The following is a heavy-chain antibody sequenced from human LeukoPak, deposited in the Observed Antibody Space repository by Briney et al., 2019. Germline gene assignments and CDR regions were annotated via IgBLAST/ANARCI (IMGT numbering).Heavy chain of an antibody. CDR2: IYTSGTT. V-gene: IGHV4-61*02. CDR3: ARGPYSYDSSGAFDI. D-gene: IGHD3-22*01. J-gene: IGHJ3*02. Sequence: SETLSLTCTVSGGAISSGSYYWNWIRQSAGKGLEWIGRIYTSGTTNSNPSLKSRVTISVDTSKNQFSLKLSSVTAADTAVYFCARGPYSYDSSGAFDIWGQGTMVTVSS. CDR1: GGAISSGSYY.